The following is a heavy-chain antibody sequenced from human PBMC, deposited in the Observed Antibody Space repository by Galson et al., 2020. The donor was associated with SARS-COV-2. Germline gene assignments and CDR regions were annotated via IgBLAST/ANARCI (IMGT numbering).Heavy chain of an antibody. V-gene: IGHV3-30*02. CDR2: VPYAGSNN. Sequence: GGSLRLSCAASGLTFSFYGMHWVRQAPGKGLEWVAYVPYAGSNNYYADSVRGRFTISRDDSKNMLYLQMNSLRAEDTAVYYCAKNREPKGSTSWYYFDYWGQGSLVTVSS. CDR3: AKNREPKGSTSWYYFDY. D-gene: IGHD6-13*01. J-gene: IGHJ4*02. CDR1: GLTFSFYG.